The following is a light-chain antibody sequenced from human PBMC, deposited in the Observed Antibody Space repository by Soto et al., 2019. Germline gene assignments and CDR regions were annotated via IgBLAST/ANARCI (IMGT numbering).Light chain of an antibody. CDR3: CSYAGGSTFYV. J-gene: IGLJ1*01. V-gene: IGLV2-23*03. CDR2: EGS. Sequence: QSALTPPASVSGSPGRSITIPCPGTSSDVGSYDIVSWYQQHPGKAPQLMIYEGSKRPSGVSNRFSGSKSGNTASLTISGLQAEDEADYYCCSYAGGSTFYVFGSGTKVTVL. CDR1: SSDVGSYDI.